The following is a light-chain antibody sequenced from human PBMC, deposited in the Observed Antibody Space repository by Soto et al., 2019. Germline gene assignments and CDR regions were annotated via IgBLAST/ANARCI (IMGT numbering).Light chain of an antibody. CDR2: DAS. CDR1: QSVSSY. CDR3: QQRSNWPPIT. Sequence: EIVLTQSPATLSFSPGERATLSCRASQSVSSYLAWYQQKPGQAPRLLIYDASNMATGIPARFSGSGSGTDFSLTISSRELEDFAVYYCQQRSNWPPITVGEGTRLEIK. J-gene: IGKJ5*01. V-gene: IGKV3-11*01.